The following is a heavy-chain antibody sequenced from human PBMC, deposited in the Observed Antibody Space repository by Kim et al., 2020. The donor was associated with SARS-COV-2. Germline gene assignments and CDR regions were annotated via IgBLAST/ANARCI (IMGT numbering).Heavy chain of an antibody. J-gene: IGHJ4*02. V-gene: IGHV5-51*01. D-gene: IGHD3-16*01. Sequence: SYRPSFHGQVTISAEKSTTTAYLQWSSLKASDTAMYYCARSAGPYDYYFDYWGQGTLVTVSS. CDR3: ARSAGPYDYYFDY.